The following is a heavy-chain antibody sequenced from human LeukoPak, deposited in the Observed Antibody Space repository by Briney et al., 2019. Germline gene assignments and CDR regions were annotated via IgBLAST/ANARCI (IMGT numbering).Heavy chain of an antibody. CDR2: SSSNGGST. Sequence: GGSLRLSCSASGFTFSSYAMHWVRQAPGKGLEYVSASSSNGGSTYYADSVKGRFTISRDNSKNTLYLQMSSLRAEDTAVYYCVKVAAGTFDYWGQGTLVTVSS. V-gene: IGHV3-64D*06. J-gene: IGHJ4*02. CDR3: VKVAAGTFDY. CDR1: GFTFSSYA. D-gene: IGHD6-13*01.